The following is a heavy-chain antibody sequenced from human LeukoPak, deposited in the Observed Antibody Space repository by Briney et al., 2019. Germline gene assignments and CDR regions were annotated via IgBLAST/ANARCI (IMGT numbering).Heavy chain of an antibody. Sequence: GGSLRLSCAASGFTVSNYAMTWVRQAPGKGLEWTSVPSGSGDTTYYADSVKGRFTISRDNSRNTLYLQMNSLRAEDTALYYCAKDPSGYVSGWFDPWGQGILVTVSS. CDR3: AKDPSGYVSGWFDP. CDR2: PSGSGDTT. V-gene: IGHV3-23*01. CDR1: GFTVSNYA. D-gene: IGHD5-12*01. J-gene: IGHJ5*02.